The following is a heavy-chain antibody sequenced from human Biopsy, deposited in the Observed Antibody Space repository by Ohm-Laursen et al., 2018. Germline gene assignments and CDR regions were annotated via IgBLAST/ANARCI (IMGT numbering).Heavy chain of an antibody. D-gene: IGHD3-3*01. CDR1: GFTFSSNG. CDR3: AKEEPPQGYDFWSGHYYYFDY. V-gene: IGHV3-30*18. Sequence: LSLTCTASGFTFSSNGMHWVRQAPGKGLEWVTAISSDGSLKYYTNSVEGRFTISRDNSKNTLYLQMNSLRAEDTAVYYCAKEEPPQGYDFWSGHYYYFDYWGQGTLVTVSS. J-gene: IGHJ4*02. CDR2: ISSDGSLK.